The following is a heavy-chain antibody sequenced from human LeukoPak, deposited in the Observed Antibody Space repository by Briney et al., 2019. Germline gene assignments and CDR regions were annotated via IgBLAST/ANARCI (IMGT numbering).Heavy chain of an antibody. CDR1: GGSFSGYY. V-gene: IGHV4-34*01. Sequence: SETLSLTCAVYGGSFSGYYWSWIRQPPGKGLEWIGEINHSGSTNYNPSLQSRVTISVDTSKNQFSLKLSSVTAADTAVYYCARAALLITIFGVVIRDYFDYWGQGTLVTVSS. CDR2: INHSGST. D-gene: IGHD3-3*01. J-gene: IGHJ4*02. CDR3: ARAALLITIFGVVIRDYFDY.